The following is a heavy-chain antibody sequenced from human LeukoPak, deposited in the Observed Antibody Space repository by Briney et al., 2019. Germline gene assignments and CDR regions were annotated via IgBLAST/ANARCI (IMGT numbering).Heavy chain of an antibody. Sequence: GGSLSLSCVASGFTFSNYNMNWVRQAPGKGLEWVSVIYNRDRTYVEYSVKVRLTISRDNSKNTQYLQMNSLRAEDTAVYYCARDWGCTDTRCYLGMDVWRQGTKVTVSS. V-gene: IGHV3-66*01. D-gene: IGHD2-2*01. J-gene: IGHJ6*02. CDR3: ARDWGCTDTRCYLGMDV. CDR1: GFTFSNYN. CDR2: IYNRDRT.